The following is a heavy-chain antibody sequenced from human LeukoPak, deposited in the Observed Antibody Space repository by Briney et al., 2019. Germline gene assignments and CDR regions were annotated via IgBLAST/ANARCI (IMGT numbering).Heavy chain of an antibody. D-gene: IGHD4-17*01. CDR3: ARDFRDYPSRAFDY. CDR2: INPSGGST. Sequence: ASVKVSCKASGYTFTSYYMHWVRQAPGRGLEWMGIINPSGGSTSYAQRFQGRVTMTRDMSTSTVYMELSSLRSEDTAVYYCARDFRDYPSRAFDYWGQGTLVTVSS. J-gene: IGHJ4*02. CDR1: GYTFTSYY. V-gene: IGHV1-46*01.